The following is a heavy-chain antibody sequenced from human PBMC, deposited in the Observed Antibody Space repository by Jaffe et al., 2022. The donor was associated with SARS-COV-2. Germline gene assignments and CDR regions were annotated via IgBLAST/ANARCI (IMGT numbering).Heavy chain of an antibody. J-gene: IGHJ4*02. CDR1: GGSINSGSGSINNGSTS. CDR2: IYASGTT. D-gene: IGHD6-13*01. CDR3: AREIYRGTWYVDK. V-gene: IGHV4-61*02. Sequence: QVQLQESGPGLVKPSETLSLTCAVSGGSINSGSGSINNGSTSWTWIRQPAGKGLEWIGRIYASGTTNYNPPLESRVTISRDTSKNQFSLRLSSVTAADTAMYYCAREIYRGTWYVDKWGQGTRVTVSS.